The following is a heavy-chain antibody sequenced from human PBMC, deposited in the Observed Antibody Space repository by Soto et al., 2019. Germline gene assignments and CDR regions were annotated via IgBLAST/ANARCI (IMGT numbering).Heavy chain of an antibody. CDR1: GDSMSSSSYC. J-gene: IGHJ4*02. CDR2: MFYSGST. V-gene: IGHV4-39*01. D-gene: IGHD5-12*01. Sequence: SETLSLTSPVSGDSMSSSSYCWGWIRQPPGKGLEWIGSMFYSGSTYYDPSLKSRVTISVDTSKSQFSLKLSSVTAADTAVYYCARQKSGNDYLDYWGQGTLVTVS. CDR3: ARQKSGNDYLDY.